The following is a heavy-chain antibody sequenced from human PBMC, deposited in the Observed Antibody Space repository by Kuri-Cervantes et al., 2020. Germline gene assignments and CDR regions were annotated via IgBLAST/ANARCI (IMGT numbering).Heavy chain of an antibody. D-gene: IGHD3-22*01. CDR3: ARDLFYYYDSSGYWELDDAFDI. CDR2: INSDGSST. CDR1: GFTFSSYW. Sequence: GESLKISCAASGFTFSSYWMHWVRQAPGKGLVWVSRINSDGSSTSYADSVKSRLTISRDNAKNTLYLQMNSLRAEDTAVYYCARDLFYYYDSSGYWELDDAFDIWGQGTMVTVSS. V-gene: IGHV3-74*01. J-gene: IGHJ3*02.